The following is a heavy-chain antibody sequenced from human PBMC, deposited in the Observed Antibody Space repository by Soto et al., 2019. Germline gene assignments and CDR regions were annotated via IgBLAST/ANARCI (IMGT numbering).Heavy chain of an antibody. D-gene: IGHD3-9*01. CDR3: ARLAAYDILTGYWFDP. Sequence: SETLSLTCTVSGGSISSYYWSWIRQPPGKGLEWIGYIYYSGSTNYNPSLKSRVTISVDTSKNQFSLKLSSVTAADTAVYYCARLAAYDILTGYWFDPRGQRALVTVSS. CDR2: IYYSGST. CDR1: GGSISSYY. V-gene: IGHV4-59*08. J-gene: IGHJ5*02.